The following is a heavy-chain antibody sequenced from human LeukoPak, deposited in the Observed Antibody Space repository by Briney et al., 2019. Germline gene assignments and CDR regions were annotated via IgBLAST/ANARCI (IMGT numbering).Heavy chain of an antibody. Sequence: GGSLRPSCAASGFTFSSYWMSWVRQAPGKGLEWVSYISSSGSTIYYADSVKGRFTISRDNAKNSLYLQMNSLRAEDTAVYYCAELGITMIGGVWGKGTTVTISS. CDR1: GFTFSSYW. CDR3: AELGITMIGGV. CDR2: ISSSGSTI. J-gene: IGHJ6*04. D-gene: IGHD3-10*02. V-gene: IGHV3-48*04.